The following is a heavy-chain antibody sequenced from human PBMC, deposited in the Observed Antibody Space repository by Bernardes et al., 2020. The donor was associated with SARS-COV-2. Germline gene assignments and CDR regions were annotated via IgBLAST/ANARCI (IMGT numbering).Heavy chain of an antibody. J-gene: IGHJ5*02. V-gene: IGHV3-66*01. D-gene: IGHD3-22*01. CDR1: GFSVTNNY. CDR2: MYSGGSA. Sequence: GGSLRLSCAASGFSVTNNYMTWVRQAPGKGLEWVSLMYSGGSADYAESVKGRFTISRDSSKNTLYLQMNSLRAEDAAVYYCARDRAADIITSWFDPWGQGTLVTVSS. CDR3: ARDRAADIITSWFDP.